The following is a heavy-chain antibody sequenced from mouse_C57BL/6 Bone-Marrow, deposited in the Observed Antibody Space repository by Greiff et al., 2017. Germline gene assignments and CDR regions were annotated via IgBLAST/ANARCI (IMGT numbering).Heavy chain of an antibody. Sequence: EVQRVESGGGLVKPGGSLKLSCAASGFTFSSYAMSWVRQTPEKRLEWVATISDGGSYTYYPDNVKGGFTISRDNAKNNLYLQMSHPKSEDTAMYYCARVLPEGGYFDVWGTGTTVTVSS. D-gene: IGHD1-1*01. CDR3: ARVLPEGGYFDV. CDR1: GFTFSSYA. V-gene: IGHV5-4*01. J-gene: IGHJ1*03. CDR2: ISDGGSYT.